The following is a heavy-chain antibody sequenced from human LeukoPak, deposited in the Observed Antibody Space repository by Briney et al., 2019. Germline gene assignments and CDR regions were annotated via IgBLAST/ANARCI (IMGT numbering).Heavy chain of an antibody. V-gene: IGHV3-23*01. Sequence: GGSLRLSCAASGFTFSSYAMSWVRQAPGKGPEWVSGISGSGSSTYYADSVKGRFTISRDNSMNTLYLQMNSLRAEDTAVYYCAKPPEYCRSTNCPTDYWGQGTLVTVSS. D-gene: IGHD2-2*01. CDR1: GFTFSSYA. CDR3: AKPPEYCRSTNCPTDY. J-gene: IGHJ4*02. CDR2: ISGSGSST.